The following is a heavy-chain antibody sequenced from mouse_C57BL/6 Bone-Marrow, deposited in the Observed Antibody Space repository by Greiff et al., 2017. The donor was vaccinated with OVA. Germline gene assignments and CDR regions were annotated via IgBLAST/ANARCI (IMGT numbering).Heavy chain of an antibody. D-gene: IGHD1-1*01. CDR1: GYAFSSSW. CDR3: ARKNYYGSGD. Sequence: QVQLQQSGPELVKPGASVKISCKASGYAFSSSWMNWVKQRPGKGLEWIGRIYPGDGDTNYNGKFKGKATLTADKSSSTAYMQLSSLTSEDSAVYFCARKNYYGSGDWGQGTTLTVSS. V-gene: IGHV1-82*01. CDR2: IYPGDGDT. J-gene: IGHJ2*01.